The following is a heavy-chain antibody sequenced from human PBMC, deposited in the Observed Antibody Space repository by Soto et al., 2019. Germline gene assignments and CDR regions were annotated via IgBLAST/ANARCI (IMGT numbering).Heavy chain of an antibody. CDR1: GSSVTSGNYY. CDR3: ARTPAGSSGWYHYFDY. V-gene: IGHV4-61*02. J-gene: IGHJ4*02. Sequence: TCTVSGSSVTSGNYYWSWHRQPAGKGLEWIGRIYTSGSTNYNPSLKSRVTMSVDTSKNQFSLKLSSVTAADTAVYYCARTPAGSSGWYHYFDYWGQGTLVTSPQ. D-gene: IGHD6-19*01. CDR2: IYTSGST.